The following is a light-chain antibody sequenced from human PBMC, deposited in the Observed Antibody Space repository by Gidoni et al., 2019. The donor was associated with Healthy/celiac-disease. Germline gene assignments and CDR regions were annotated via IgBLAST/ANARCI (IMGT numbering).Light chain of an antibody. Sequence: EIVLTQSPATLSLSPGERATLSCRASQSVSSYLAWYQQKPGQAPGLLIYDASNRATGIPARFSGSGSGTDFTLTISSLEPEDFAVYYCQQRSNWPRLTFXGXTKVEIK. CDR1: QSVSSY. CDR3: QQRSNWPRLT. V-gene: IGKV3-11*01. J-gene: IGKJ4*01. CDR2: DAS.